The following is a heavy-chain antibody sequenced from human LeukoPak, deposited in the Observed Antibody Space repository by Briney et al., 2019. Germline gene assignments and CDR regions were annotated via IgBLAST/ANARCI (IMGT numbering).Heavy chain of an antibody. CDR1: GGSFSGYY. J-gene: IGHJ2*01. CDR3: ATSSWPYWNLDL. CDR2: IFPSGST. V-gene: IGHV4-59*10. D-gene: IGHD6-13*01. Sequence: SETLSLTCAVYGGSFSGYYWSWIRQPAGKGLEWIGRIFPSGSTNYNPSLQSRVTISVDTSNNQFSLRLSSVTAADTAVYYCATSSWPYWNLDLWGRGTLVTVSS.